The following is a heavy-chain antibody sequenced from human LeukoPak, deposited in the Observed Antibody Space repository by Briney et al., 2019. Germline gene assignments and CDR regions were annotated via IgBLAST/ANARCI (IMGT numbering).Heavy chain of an antibody. J-gene: IGHJ4*02. CDR3: ARDRYNWNGEDS. D-gene: IGHD1-20*01. Sequence: SETLSLTCAVYGGSLSGYYWNWIRQPPGKGLEWIGEINHSGTTNYNPSLKSRVTISMNTSKNQFSLKLNSVTAADTALYYCARDRYNWNGEDSRGPGTLVTVAS. V-gene: IGHV4-34*01. CDR1: GGSLSGYY. CDR2: INHSGTT.